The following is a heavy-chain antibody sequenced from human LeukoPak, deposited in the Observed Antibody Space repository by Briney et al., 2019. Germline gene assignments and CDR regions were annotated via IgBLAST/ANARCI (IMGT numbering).Heavy chain of an antibody. V-gene: IGHV4-59*01. CDR3: AKDGSGGKEYFDL. J-gene: IGHJ2*01. CDR2: VHYSGRT. CDR1: GASITTYY. Sequence: PSETLSLSCTVSGASITTYYWNWIRQPPGKGLEWIGNVHYSGRTNYNPSLKSRVTMSVDTSKSQVSLKLTSVTTSDTAVYYCAKDGSGGKEYFDLWGRGALVIVSS. D-gene: IGHD3-10*01.